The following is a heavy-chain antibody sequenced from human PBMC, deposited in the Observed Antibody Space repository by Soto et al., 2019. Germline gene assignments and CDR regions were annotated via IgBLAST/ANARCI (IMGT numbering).Heavy chain of an antibody. CDR2: IIPIFGTA. J-gene: IGHJ4*02. CDR1: GGTFSSYA. Sequence: SVKVSCKASGGTFSSYAISWLRQTPGQGLEWMGGIIPIFGTANYAQKFQGRVTITADQSTSTAYMELSSLRSEDTALYYCASALESSGYDYWGQGTLVPVSS. D-gene: IGHD3-22*01. CDR3: ASALESSGYDY. V-gene: IGHV1-69*13.